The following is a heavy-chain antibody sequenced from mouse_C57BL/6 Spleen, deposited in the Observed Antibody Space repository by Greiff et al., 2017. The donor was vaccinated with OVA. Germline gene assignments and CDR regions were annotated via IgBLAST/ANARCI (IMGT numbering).Heavy chain of an antibody. CDR3: ATQTAQATGAMDY. CDR1: GYTFTSYW. J-gene: IGHJ4*01. V-gene: IGHV1-74*01. D-gene: IGHD3-2*02. Sequence: VQLQQPGAELVKPGASVKVSCKASGYTFTSYWMHWVKQRPGQGLEWIGRIHPSDSATNYNQKFKGKATLTVDKSSSTAYMQLSSLTSEDSAVYYCATQTAQATGAMDYWGQGTSVTVSS. CDR2: IHPSDSAT.